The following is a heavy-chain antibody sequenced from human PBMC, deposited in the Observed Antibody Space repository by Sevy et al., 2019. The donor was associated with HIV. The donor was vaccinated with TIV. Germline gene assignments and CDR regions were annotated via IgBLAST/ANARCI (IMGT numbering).Heavy chain of an antibody. D-gene: IGHD6-6*01. CDR3: VKDISSGPARPGDY. J-gene: IGHJ4*02. V-gene: IGHV3-9*01. Sequence: GGSLRLSCAASGFIFNDHAMHWVRQAQGKGLEWVSGISWNSDSVGYADSVKGRFTISRDNAKKSLYLHRNSLRPEDTALYYCVKDISSGPARPGDYWVQGTLVTVSS. CDR2: ISWNSDSV. CDR1: GFIFNDHA.